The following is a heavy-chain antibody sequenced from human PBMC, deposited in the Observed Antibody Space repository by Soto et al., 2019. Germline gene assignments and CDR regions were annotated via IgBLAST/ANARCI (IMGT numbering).Heavy chain of an antibody. D-gene: IGHD3-22*01. CDR2: FDPEDGET. V-gene: IGHV1-24*01. J-gene: IGHJ2*01. CDR1: GYTLTELS. CDR3: ATSVPEDITSSGFYWYFDL. Sequence: ASVKVSCKVSGYTLTELSMHWVRQAPGKGLEWMGGFDPEDGETIYAQKFQGRVTMTEDTSTDTAYMELSSLRSEDTAVYYCATSVPEDITSSGFYWYFDLLGRGTLVTVSS.